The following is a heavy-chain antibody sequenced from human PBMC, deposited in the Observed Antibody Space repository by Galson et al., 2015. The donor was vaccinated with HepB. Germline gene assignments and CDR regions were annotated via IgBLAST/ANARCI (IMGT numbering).Heavy chain of an antibody. CDR1: GFTFSSYS. D-gene: IGHD3-3*01. Sequence: SPRLSCAASGFTFSSYSMNWVRQAPGQGLEWVSSISSSSSYIYYADSVKGRFTISRDNAKNSLYLQMNSLRAEDTAVYYCAPAGGVVPYNWFDPWGQGTLVTVSS. CDR2: ISSSSSYI. CDR3: APAGGVVPYNWFDP. J-gene: IGHJ5*02. V-gene: IGHV3-21*01.